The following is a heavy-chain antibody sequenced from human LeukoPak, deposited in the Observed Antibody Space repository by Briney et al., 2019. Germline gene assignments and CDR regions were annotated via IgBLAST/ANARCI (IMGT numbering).Heavy chain of an antibody. J-gene: IGHJ6*02. CDR2: INPNSGGT. V-gene: IGHV1-2*04. CDR3: ARMGIVVVPAATYYYYYGMDV. CDR1: GYTFTCYY. D-gene: IGHD2-2*03. Sequence: ASVKVSCKASGYTFTCYYMHWVRQAPGQGLEWMGWINPNSGGTDYAQKFQGWVTMTRDTSISTAYMELSRLRSDDTAVYYCARMGIVVVPAATYYYYYGMDVWGQGTTATVSS.